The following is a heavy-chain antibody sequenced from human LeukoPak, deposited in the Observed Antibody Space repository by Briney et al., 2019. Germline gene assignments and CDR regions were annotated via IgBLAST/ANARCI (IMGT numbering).Heavy chain of an antibody. J-gene: IGHJ3*02. V-gene: IGHV4-38-2*01. D-gene: IGHD2-21*02. CDR2: IYYSGST. CDR1: GYSVSSGYY. CDR3: ARAHGDAGAFDI. Sequence: SETLSLTCAVSGYSVSSGYYWGWIRQPPGKGLEWIGYIYYSGSTYYNPSLKSRVTISVDTSKNQFSLKLSSVTAADTAVYYCARAHGDAGAFDIWGQGTMVTVSS.